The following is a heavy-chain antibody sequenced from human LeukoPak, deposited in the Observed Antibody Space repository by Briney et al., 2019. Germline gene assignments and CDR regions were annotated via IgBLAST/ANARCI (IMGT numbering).Heavy chain of an antibody. Sequence: PGGSLRLSCAASGFTFSSYCMQWVRQAPGKGLEWVAFIHYDGSNKYYANSVKGRFTICRENSKNTLYLHMNSMRAEDTAVYYCAKDPIRGVRPYYFSSWGQGTLVTVSS. CDR3: AKDPIRGVRPYYFSS. J-gene: IGHJ4*02. D-gene: IGHD3-10*01. CDR1: GFTFSSYC. V-gene: IGHV3-30*02. CDR2: IHYDGSNK.